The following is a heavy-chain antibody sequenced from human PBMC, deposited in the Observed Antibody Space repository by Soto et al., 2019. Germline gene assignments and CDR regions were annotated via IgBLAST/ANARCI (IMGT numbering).Heavy chain of an antibody. Sequence: EVQLVESGGGLVQPGGSLRLSCAASGFTFSTYWMQWVRHAPGKGLVWVSRINSDGSSTYYADSVKGRFTISRDNAKNTLYLQMNSLRAEDTAVYYCNNWFDPGGQGTLVTVSS. V-gene: IGHV3-74*01. CDR2: INSDGSST. CDR3: NNWFDP. CDR1: GFTFSTYW. J-gene: IGHJ5*02.